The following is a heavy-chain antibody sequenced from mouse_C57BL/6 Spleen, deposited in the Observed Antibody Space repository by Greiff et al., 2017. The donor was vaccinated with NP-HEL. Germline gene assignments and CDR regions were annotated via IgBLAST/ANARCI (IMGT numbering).Heavy chain of an antibody. CDR3: ARSGTTVVATNYYAIDY. Sequence: VKLQQSGPELVKPGASVKISCKASGYAFSSSWMNWVKQRPGKGLEWIGRIYPGDGDTNYNGKFKGKATMTADKSSSTAYMQLSSLTSEDSAVYFCARSGTTVVATNYYAIDYWGQGTSVTVSS. CDR2: IYPGDGDT. V-gene: IGHV1-82*01. J-gene: IGHJ4*01. CDR1: GYAFSSSW. D-gene: IGHD1-1*01.